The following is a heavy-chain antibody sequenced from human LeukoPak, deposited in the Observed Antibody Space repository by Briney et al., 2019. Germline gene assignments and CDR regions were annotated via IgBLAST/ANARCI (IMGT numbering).Heavy chain of an antibody. J-gene: IGHJ3*02. CDR3: ARRPLRYFDWLCAFDI. Sequence: SETLSLTCTVSGGSISSSSYYWGWIRQPPGKGLEWIGSIYYSGSTYYNPSLKSRVTISVDTSKNQFSLKLSSVTAADTAVYYCARRPLRYFDWLCAFDIWGQGTMVTVSS. CDR1: GGSISSSSYY. CDR2: IYYSGST. D-gene: IGHD3-9*01. V-gene: IGHV4-39*01.